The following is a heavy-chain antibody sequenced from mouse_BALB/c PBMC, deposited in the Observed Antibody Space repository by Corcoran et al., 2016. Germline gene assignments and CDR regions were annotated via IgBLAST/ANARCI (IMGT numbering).Heavy chain of an antibody. CDR2: IFPGSGNT. V-gene: IGHV1-66*01. CDR3: ARSLGLLPCDY. Sequence: QVQLQQSGPELVKPGASVKISCKASGYSFTSYYIHWVKQRPGQGLEWIGWIFPGSGNTKYNEKFKGKATLTADTSSSTAYMQLSSLTSEDSAVYFCARSLGLLPCDYWGQGTTLTVSS. CDR1: GYSFTSYY. D-gene: IGHD2-3*01. J-gene: IGHJ2*01.